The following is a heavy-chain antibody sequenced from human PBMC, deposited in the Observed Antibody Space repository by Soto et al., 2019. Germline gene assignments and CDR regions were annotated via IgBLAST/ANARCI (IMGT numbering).Heavy chain of an antibody. J-gene: IGHJ3*02. D-gene: IGHD2-15*01. V-gene: IGHV3-23*01. CDR3: ARRSPSWAFDI. CDR1: GFTFSNYA. CDR2: VSGSGSST. Sequence: PGGSLRLSCAVSGFTFSNYAMSWVRQAPGKGLEWVSAVSGSGSSTYYADSVEGRFTISRDNSKNTLYLQMNSLRAEDTAVYYCARRSPSWAFDIWGQGTMVTVSS.